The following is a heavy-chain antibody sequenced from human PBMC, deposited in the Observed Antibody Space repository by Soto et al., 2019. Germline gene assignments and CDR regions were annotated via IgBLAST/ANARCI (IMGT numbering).Heavy chain of an antibody. Sequence: ASVKVSCKVSGNTLSELYMHWVRQAPGKGLEWMGGFDPEDGETIYAQKFQGRVTMTEDTSTDTAYMELSSLRSEDTAVYYCATVFGESNGWYTSYYFDYWGQGTLVTVSP. V-gene: IGHV1-24*01. CDR3: ATVFGESNGWYTSYYFDY. J-gene: IGHJ4*02. D-gene: IGHD6-19*01. CDR2: FDPEDGET. CDR1: GNTLSELY.